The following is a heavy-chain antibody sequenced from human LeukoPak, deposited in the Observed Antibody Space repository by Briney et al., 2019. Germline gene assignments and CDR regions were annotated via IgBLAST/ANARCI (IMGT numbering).Heavy chain of an antibody. V-gene: IGHV3-7*01. Sequence: GGSLRLSCAASGFTFSSYWMSWVRQAPGKGVEWVANIKQDGSEKYYVDSVKGPFTISRDNAKNSLYLQMNSLRAEDTAVYYCARVPASSWSHYFDYWGQGTLVIVSS. CDR3: ARVPASSWSHYFDY. CDR2: IKQDGSEK. D-gene: IGHD6-13*01. CDR1: GFTFSSYW. J-gene: IGHJ4*02.